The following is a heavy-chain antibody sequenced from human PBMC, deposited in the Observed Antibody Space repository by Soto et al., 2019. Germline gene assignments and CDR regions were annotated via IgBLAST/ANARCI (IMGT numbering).Heavy chain of an antibody. V-gene: IGHV5-51*01. D-gene: IGHD5-12*01. CDR1: GYSFTSYW. Sequence: PGESLKISCKGSGYSFTSYWIGWVRQMPGKGLEWMGIIYPGDSDTRYSPSFQGQVTISADKSISTAYLQWSSLKASDTAMYYCARNDIVATIFSYGDPTYFDYWGQGTLVTVSS. J-gene: IGHJ4*02. CDR3: ARNDIVATIFSYGDPTYFDY. CDR2: IYPGDSDT.